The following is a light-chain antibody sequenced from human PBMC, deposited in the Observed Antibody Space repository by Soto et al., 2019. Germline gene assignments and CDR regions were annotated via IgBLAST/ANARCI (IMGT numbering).Light chain of an antibody. Sequence: EIVLTQSPATLSVSPGERATLSCRASQSVNNNLAWYQQKPGQAPRLLIYGASIRATGIPARFSGSGSGKEFILTISSLQSEDFAVYYCQHYNNWPPWTFGQGTEVEVK. CDR1: QSVNNN. V-gene: IGKV3-15*01. CDR2: GAS. CDR3: QHYNNWPPWT. J-gene: IGKJ1*01.